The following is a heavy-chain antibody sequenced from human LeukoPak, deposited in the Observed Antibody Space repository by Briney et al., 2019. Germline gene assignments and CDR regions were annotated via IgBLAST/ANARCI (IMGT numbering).Heavy chain of an antibody. V-gene: IGHV1-2*02. J-gene: IGHJ4*02. CDR2: INPSSGDT. CDR1: GYTFTAAYN. Sequence: ASVKVSCKASGYTFTAAYNIHWLRQAPGQGPEFMGWINPSSGDTRYAQKFQGRVTVTRDTVISTAYMELSSLTSDDTAVYYCARDPRGTHDYWGQGTLVTVSS. CDR3: ARDPRGTHDY. D-gene: IGHD3-16*01.